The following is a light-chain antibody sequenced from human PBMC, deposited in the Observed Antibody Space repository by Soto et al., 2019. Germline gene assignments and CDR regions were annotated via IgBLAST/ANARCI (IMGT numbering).Light chain of an antibody. J-gene: IGLJ2*01. V-gene: IGLV2-14*01. CDR1: SSDIGNYDF. CDR3: SSYTTSTSFIL. Sequence: ALTQPASVSGSPGQSITISCTGTSSDIGNYDFVSWYQQVPGTAPKAMIYEVSSRPSGVSNRFSGSKSGNTASLTISGLQAEDEAYYYCSSYTTSTSFILFGGGTKVTVL. CDR2: EVS.